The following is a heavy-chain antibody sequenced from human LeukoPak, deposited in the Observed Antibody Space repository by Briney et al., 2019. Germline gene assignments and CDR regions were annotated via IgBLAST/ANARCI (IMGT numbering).Heavy chain of an antibody. D-gene: IGHD6-13*01. J-gene: IGHJ4*02. CDR1: GVSISSGGYY. CDR3: PRGIRSSSWYFDY. V-gene: IGHV4-31*03. Sequence: SETLSLTCTVSGVSISSGGYYWSWIRQHPGEGLEWIGYIYYSGSTYHNPSLKSRVSISVDTSKNQFPLTLSSATPADTAVYYCPRGIRSSSWYFDYWGQGTLVTVSS. CDR2: IYYSGST.